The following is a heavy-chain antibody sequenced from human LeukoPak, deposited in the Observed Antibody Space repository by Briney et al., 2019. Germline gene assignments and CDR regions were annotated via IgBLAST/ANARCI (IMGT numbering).Heavy chain of an antibody. Sequence: ASVKVSCKAAGYTFTSYAMNWVRQAPGQGLEWMGWINTNTGNPTYAQGFTGRFVFSLDTSVSTAYLQISSLKAEDTAVYYCTRGGRQWLLYYYYGMDVWGQGTTVTVSS. CDR1: GYTFTSYA. V-gene: IGHV7-4-1*02. CDR3: TRGGRQWLLYYYYGMDV. D-gene: IGHD6-19*01. J-gene: IGHJ6*02. CDR2: INTNTGNP.